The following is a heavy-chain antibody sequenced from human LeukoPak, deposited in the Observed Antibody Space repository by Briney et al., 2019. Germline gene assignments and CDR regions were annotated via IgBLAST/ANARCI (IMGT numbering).Heavy chain of an antibody. CDR2: ISGDGNNE. CDR1: GFTFSSYP. D-gene: IGHD3-22*01. V-gene: IGHV3-30-3*01. J-gene: IGHJ4*02. CDR3: ARNDPDSSED. Sequence: PGGSLRLSCAASGFTFSSYPMHWVRQAPGKGLEWVAVISGDGNNEHYADSAKGRFTTSRDNAKSTAYLHMNSLRSEDTAVYYCARNDPDSSEDWGQGTLVTVSS.